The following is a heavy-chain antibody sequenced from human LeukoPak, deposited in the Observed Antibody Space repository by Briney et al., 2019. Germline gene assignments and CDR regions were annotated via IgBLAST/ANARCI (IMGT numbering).Heavy chain of an antibody. V-gene: IGHV3-23*01. Sequence: GGSLRLSCAASGFTFSSYAMSWVRQAPGKGLEWVSGISGSGGSTYYADFVKGRLTISRDNSKNTLYLRMNSLRAEDTAIYYCAKDLYSSGLYYFAFWGQGTLVAVSS. CDR3: AKDLYSSGLYYFAF. J-gene: IGHJ4*02. CDR1: GFTFSSYA. CDR2: ISGSGGST. D-gene: IGHD3-22*01.